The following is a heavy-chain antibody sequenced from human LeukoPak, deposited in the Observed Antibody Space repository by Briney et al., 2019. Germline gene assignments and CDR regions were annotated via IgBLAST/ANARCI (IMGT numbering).Heavy chain of an antibody. CDR3: ARDRRDTSMVWDY. J-gene: IGHJ4*02. Sequence: PSETLSLTCTVSGGSMSSYYWSWIRQPPGKGLEWIGYIYYSGRTNYNPSLKSRVTISVDTSKNQFSLKMRSVTAADTAVYYCARDRRDTSMVWDYWGQGTLVTVSS. D-gene: IGHD5-18*01. CDR2: IYYSGRT. V-gene: IGHV4-59*01. CDR1: GGSMSSYY.